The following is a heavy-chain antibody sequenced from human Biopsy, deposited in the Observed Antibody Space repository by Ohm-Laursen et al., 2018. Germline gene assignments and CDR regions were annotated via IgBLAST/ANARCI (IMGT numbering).Heavy chain of an antibody. V-gene: IGHV3-21*06. Sequence: SLRLSCAASGVTLSGYAMNWVRQAPGKGLEWVSSITGGGNYINYADSVRGRFTISRDNSKNSAYLVMSGLRAEDTAVYFCATAAYAPPYFDLWGRGTVVTVSS. D-gene: IGHD4-17*01. CDR2: ITGGGNYI. CDR3: ATAAYAPPYFDL. J-gene: IGHJ4*02. CDR1: GVTLSGYA.